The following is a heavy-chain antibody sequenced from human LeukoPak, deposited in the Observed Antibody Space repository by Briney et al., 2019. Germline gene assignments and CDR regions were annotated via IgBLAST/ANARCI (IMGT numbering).Heavy chain of an antibody. CDR2: ISYDGSNK. CDR3: ARDGSSGWYYYGMDV. V-gene: IGHV3-30-3*01. Sequence: SGGSLRLSCAASGFTFSSYAMHWVRQAPGKGLEWVAVISYDGSNKYYADSVKGRFTISRDNSKNTLYLQMNSLRAEDTAVYYCARDGSSGWYYYGMDVWGQGTTVTASS. J-gene: IGHJ6*02. D-gene: IGHD6-19*01. CDR1: GFTFSSYA.